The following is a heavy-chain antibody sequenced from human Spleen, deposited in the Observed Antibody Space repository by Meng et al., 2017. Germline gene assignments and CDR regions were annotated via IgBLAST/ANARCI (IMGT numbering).Heavy chain of an antibody. D-gene: IGHD5-18*01. CDR1: GFSFDSYW. V-gene: IGHV3-7*01. J-gene: IGHJ4*02. CDR3: ARRRYTYGFSFDY. Sequence: GESLKISCAASGFSFDSYWMIWVRQAQGKGLEWVANIKQDGSEKNYVDSVKGRFTISRDNAKNSLYLQMNSLRAEDTAVYYCARRRYTYGFSFDYWGQGTVVTVSS. CDR2: IKQDGSEK.